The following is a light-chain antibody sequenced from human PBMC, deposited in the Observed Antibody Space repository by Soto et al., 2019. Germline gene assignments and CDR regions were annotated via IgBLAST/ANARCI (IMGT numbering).Light chain of an antibody. CDR1: SSDVGGYNY. CDR2: DVI. CDR3: SSYTSSSTVI. Sequence: QSVLTQPASVSGSPGQSIAISCTGSSSDVGGYNYVSWYQQHSGKAPKLMIYDVINRPSGVSNRFSGSKSGNTASLTISGLQAEDEAEYYCSSYTSSSTVIFGGGTKVTVL. J-gene: IGLJ2*01. V-gene: IGLV2-14*01.